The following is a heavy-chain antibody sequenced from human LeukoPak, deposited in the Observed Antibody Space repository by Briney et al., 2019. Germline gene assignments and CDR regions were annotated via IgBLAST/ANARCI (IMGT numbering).Heavy chain of an antibody. CDR1: GYTFTSYA. D-gene: IGHD2-15*01. V-gene: IGHV1-3*01. J-gene: IGHJ4*02. CDR3: ARDLGYCSGGSCTEFIY. Sequence: ASVKVSCKASGYTFTSYAMPWVRQAPGQRLEWMGWINAGNGNTKYSQKFQGRVTITRDTSASTAYMELSSLRSEDTAVYYCARDLGYCSGGSCTEFIYWGQGTLVTVSS. CDR2: INAGNGNT.